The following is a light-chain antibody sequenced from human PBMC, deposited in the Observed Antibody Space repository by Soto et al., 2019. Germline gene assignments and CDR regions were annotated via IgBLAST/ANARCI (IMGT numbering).Light chain of an antibody. CDR3: SSYTGSNNVV. J-gene: IGLJ2*01. V-gene: IGLV2-8*01. Sequence: QSALTQPPSASGSPGQSVTISCTGASXDVGGYSYVSWYQQHPGKAPKLMIYEVNKRPSGVPDRFSGSKSGNTASLTVSGLQAEDEADYYCSSYTGSNNVVFGGGTKLTVL. CDR1: SXDVGGYSY. CDR2: EVN.